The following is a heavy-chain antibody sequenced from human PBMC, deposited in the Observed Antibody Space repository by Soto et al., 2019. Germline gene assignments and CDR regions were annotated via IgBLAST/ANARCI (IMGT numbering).Heavy chain of an antibody. CDR1: GGSISRYY. J-gene: IGHJ4*02. Sequence: QVQLQESGPGLVKPSETLSLTCTVSGGSISRYYWSWIRQPPGKGLEWIGYIYYSGSTNYNPSLKRRVTISVDTSKNQFSLKLSSVTAADTAVYYCARARAARLLDYWGQGTLVTVSS. V-gene: IGHV4-59*01. D-gene: IGHD6-6*01. CDR2: IYYSGST. CDR3: ARARAARLLDY.